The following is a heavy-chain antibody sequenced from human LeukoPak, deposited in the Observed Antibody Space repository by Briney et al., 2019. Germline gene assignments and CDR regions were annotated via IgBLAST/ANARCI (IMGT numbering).Heavy chain of an antibody. CDR2: INPNSGGT. J-gene: IGHJ4*02. V-gene: IGHV1-2*02. CDR3: ARGDSSGYYTHNDY. D-gene: IGHD3-22*01. Sequence: SVKVSCKASGYTFTGYYMHWVRQAPGQGLEWMGWINPNSGGTNYAQKFQGRVTMTRDTAISTAYMELSRLRSDDTAVYYCARGDSSGYYTHNDYWGQGTLVTVSS. CDR1: GYTFTGYY.